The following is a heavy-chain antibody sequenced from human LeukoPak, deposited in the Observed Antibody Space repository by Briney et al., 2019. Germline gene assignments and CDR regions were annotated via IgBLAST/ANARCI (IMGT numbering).Heavy chain of an antibody. CDR1: GFSFSSYG. CDR3: AELGITMIGGV. Sequence: GGSLRLSCAASGFSFSSYGMSWVRQAPGKGLEWVSYISSSGSTIYYADSVKGRFTISRDNAKNSLYLQMNSLRAEDTAVYYCAELGITMIGGVWGKGTTVTISS. D-gene: IGHD3-10*02. J-gene: IGHJ6*04. CDR2: ISSSGSTI. V-gene: IGHV3-48*04.